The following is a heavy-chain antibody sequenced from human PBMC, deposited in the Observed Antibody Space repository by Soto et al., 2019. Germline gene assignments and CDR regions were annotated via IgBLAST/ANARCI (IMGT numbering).Heavy chain of an antibody. J-gene: IGHJ4*02. D-gene: IGHD3-10*01. V-gene: IGHV1-69*13. Sequence: GASVKVSCKASGGTFSSYAISWVRQAPGQGLEWMGGIIPIFGTANYAQKFQGRVTITADESTSTAYMELSSLRSEDTAVYYCARSLYYGPRGGPDYWGQGTLVTVSS. CDR1: GGTFSSYA. CDR3: ARSLYYGPRGGPDY. CDR2: IIPIFGTA.